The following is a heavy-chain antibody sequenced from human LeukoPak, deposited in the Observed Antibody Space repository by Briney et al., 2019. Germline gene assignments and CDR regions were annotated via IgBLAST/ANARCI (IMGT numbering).Heavy chain of an antibody. D-gene: IGHD4-17*01. CDR2: IIPIFGTA. CDR3: ARAYDYGDYGEWYYYMDV. Sequence: ASVKVSCKASGYTFTGYYMHWVRQAPGQGLEWMGGIIPIFGTANYAQKFQGRVTITADESTSTAYMELSSLRSEDTAVYYCARAYDYGDYGEWYYYMDVWGKGTTVTISS. J-gene: IGHJ6*03. V-gene: IGHV1-69*13. CDR1: GYTFTGYY.